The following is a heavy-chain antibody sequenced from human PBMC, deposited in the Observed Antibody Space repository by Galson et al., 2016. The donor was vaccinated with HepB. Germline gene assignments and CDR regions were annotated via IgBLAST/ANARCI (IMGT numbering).Heavy chain of an antibody. D-gene: IGHD3-10*01. CDR2: IDPSDSYS. Sequence: QSGAEVKKPGESLRISCKGSGYSFTSYWISWVRQMPGKGLEWMGRIDPSDSYSDYSPSFQGHVTISADKSIRTAYLQWSSLKASDTAMYYCASEFYYSGSGSSDPPSYAMDVWGQGTTVTVSS. CDR1: GYSFTSYW. CDR3: ASEFYYSGSGSSDPPSYAMDV. J-gene: IGHJ6*02. V-gene: IGHV5-10-1*01.